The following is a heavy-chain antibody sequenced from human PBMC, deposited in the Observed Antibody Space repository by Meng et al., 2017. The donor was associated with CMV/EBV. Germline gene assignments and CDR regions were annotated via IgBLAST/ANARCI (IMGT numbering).Heavy chain of an antibody. Sequence: VSCQASAYTFTNYGISWVRQAPGQGLEWMGWISAYNENTNYAQKLQGRVTMTTDTSTTTAYMELRSLRSDDTAVYYCARAHLGDWFDPWGQGTLVTVS. CDR1: AYTFTNYG. D-gene: IGHD2-15*01. V-gene: IGHV1-18*01. J-gene: IGHJ5*02. CDR2: ISAYNENT. CDR3: ARAHLGDWFDP.